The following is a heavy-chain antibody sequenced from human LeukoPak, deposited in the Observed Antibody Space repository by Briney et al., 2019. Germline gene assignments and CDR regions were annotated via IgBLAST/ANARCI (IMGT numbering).Heavy chain of an antibody. CDR2: ISAYNGNT. CDR3: ARVSPTTMIVVVITSPPDY. CDR1: GYTFTSYG. J-gene: IGHJ4*02. V-gene: IGHV1-18*01. D-gene: IGHD3-22*01. Sequence: VKVSCKASGYTFTSYGISWVRQAPGQGLEWMGWISAYNGNTNYAQKLQGRVTMTTDTFTSTAYMELRSLRSDDTAVYYCARVSPTTMIVVVITSPPDYWGQGTLVTVSS.